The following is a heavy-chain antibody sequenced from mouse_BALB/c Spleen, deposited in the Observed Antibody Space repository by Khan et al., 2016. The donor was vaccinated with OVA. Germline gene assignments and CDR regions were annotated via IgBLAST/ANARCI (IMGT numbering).Heavy chain of an antibody. CDR1: GFSLTNYG. CDR2: IWSDGTT. J-gene: IGHJ4*01. D-gene: IGHD1-1*01. Sequence: QVQLKESGPGLVAPSQSLSITCTISGFSLTNYGVHWVRQPPGKGLEWLVVIWSDGTTTYDSALKSRLTISKDNSKTQVFLKMDSLQTDDTAKYYWGRQAYDHDYVMDYWGQGTSVTVSA. CDR3: GRQAYDHDYVMDY. V-gene: IGHV2-6-1*01.